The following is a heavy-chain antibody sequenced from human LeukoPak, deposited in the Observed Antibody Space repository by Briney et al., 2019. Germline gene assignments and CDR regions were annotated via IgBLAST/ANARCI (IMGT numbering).Heavy chain of an antibody. CDR1: GFTLGRHW. Sequence: GGSLRLSCAASGFTLGRHWMHWVRQAPGKGLVWVSRIISDGSMTNYADSVKGRFTISRDNAKNTLYVQMNSLRAEDSAVYYCVRQGTVGEFDYWGQGTLVTVSS. D-gene: IGHD1-26*01. J-gene: IGHJ4*02. V-gene: IGHV3-74*01. CDR2: IISDGSMT. CDR3: VRQGTVGEFDY.